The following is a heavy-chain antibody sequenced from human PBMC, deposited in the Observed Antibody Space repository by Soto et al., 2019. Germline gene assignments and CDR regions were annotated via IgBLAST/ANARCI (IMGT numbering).Heavy chain of an antibody. CDR2: IYSGGRT. V-gene: IGHV3-66*01. D-gene: IGHD3-22*01. CDR3: ANHYYYSSGLDH. Sequence: EVQLVESGGGLVQPGGSLRLSCAASGFTVSTNYMSWVRQAPGKGLEWVSVIYSGGRTYYADSVKGRFAISRHNSKNTLYLQMNSLRAEDTAVYYCANHYYYSSGLDHWGQGTLVTVSS. CDR1: GFTVSTNY. J-gene: IGHJ4*02.